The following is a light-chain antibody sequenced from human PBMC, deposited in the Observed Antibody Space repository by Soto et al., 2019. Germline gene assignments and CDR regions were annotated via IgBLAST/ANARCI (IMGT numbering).Light chain of an antibody. J-gene: IGKJ4*01. V-gene: IGKV3-20*01. Sequence: EIVLTQSPGTLSLSPGERATLSCRASQSISSNYLAWYQQKPGQAPRLVIYGASSRATGIPDRSSGSGSGTDFTLTISRLEPEDFAVYYCQQYGSSPPLTFGGGTKVDIK. CDR1: QSISSNY. CDR3: QQYGSSPPLT. CDR2: GAS.